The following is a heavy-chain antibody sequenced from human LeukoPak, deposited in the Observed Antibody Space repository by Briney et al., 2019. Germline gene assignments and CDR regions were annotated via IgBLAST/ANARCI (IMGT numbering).Heavy chain of an antibody. CDR3: AHSSSWYEYYFDY. J-gene: IGHJ4*02. V-gene: IGHV4-59*12. D-gene: IGHD6-13*01. CDR1: GGSISSYY. Sequence: SETLSLTCTVSGGSISSYYWSWIRQPPGKGLEWIGYIYYSGSTNYNPSLKSRVTISVDTSKNQFSLKLSSVTAADTAVYYCAHSSSWYEYYFDYWGQGTLVTVSS. CDR2: IYYSGST.